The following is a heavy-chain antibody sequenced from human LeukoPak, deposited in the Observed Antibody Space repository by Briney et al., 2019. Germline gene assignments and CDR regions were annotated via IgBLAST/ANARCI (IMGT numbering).Heavy chain of an antibody. Sequence: GGSLRLSCAASGFTFSSYSMNWVRQAPGKGLEWDSSISSSSSYIYYADSVEGRFTISRDNAKNSLYLQMNSLRAEDTAVYYCAWGVGTSTPRYGMDVWGQGTTVTVSS. CDR2: ISSSSSYI. CDR1: GFTFSSYS. CDR3: AWGVGTSTPRYGMDV. J-gene: IGHJ6*02. D-gene: IGHD3-16*01. V-gene: IGHV3-21*01.